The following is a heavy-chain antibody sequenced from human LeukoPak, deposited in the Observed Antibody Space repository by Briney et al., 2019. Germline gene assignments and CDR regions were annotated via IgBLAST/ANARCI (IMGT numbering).Heavy chain of an antibody. J-gene: IGHJ6*03. Sequence: GGSLRLSCAASGFTFSSYAMSWVRQAPGKVLEWVSAISGSGGSTYYADSVKGRFTISRDNSKNTLYLQMNSLGAEDTAVYYCAKDLAGYCSSTSCYYYYMDVWGKGTTVTISS. V-gene: IGHV3-23*01. CDR2: ISGSGGST. CDR1: GFTFSSYA. CDR3: AKDLAGYCSSTSCYYYYMDV. D-gene: IGHD2-2*01.